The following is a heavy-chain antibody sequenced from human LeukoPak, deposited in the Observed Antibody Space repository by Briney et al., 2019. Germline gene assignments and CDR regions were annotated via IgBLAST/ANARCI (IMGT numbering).Heavy chain of an antibody. CDR1: GYTFTSYG. J-gene: IGHJ4*02. CDR3: ARGGLYCSSTSCYGIEY. Sequence: SVKLSCNAAGYTFTSYGISWVRQPPAQGLEWMGWITAYNGNTNYAQKLQGRVTITTDTSTSTFYMELRSLRSGDTAVYYCARGGLYCSSTSCYGIEYWGQGTLVTVSS. D-gene: IGHD2-2*01. V-gene: IGHV1-18*04. CDR2: ITAYNGNT.